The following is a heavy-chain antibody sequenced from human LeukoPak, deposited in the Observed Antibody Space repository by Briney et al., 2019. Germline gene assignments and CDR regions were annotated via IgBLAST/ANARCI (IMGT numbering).Heavy chain of an antibody. V-gene: IGHV4-39*01. D-gene: IGHD5-18*01. Sequence: SENLSRTCTVSGGSISSSSYYWGWIRQPPGKGLEWIGSIYYSGSTYYNPSLNSRATISVDTSKNQYSLRLSSVTAADTAVYYCARHRRSGYSYGPFDPWGQGTLVTVSS. J-gene: IGHJ5*02. CDR3: ARHRRSGYSYGPFDP. CDR1: GGSISSSSYY. CDR2: IYYSGST.